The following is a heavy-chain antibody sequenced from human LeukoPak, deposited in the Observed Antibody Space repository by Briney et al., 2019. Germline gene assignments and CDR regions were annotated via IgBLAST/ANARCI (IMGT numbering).Heavy chain of an antibody. Sequence: SGGSLRLSCAASGFTFSTYWMHWVRQAPGKGLEWVSHISGSGGSTCYADSVKGRSTISRDNSKNTLYLQMNSLRAEDTAVYYCAKGTTVVTVYFDYWGQGILVTVSS. D-gene: IGHD4-23*01. V-gene: IGHV3-23*01. CDR1: GFTFSTYW. CDR3: AKGTTVVTVYFDY. J-gene: IGHJ4*02. CDR2: ISGSGGST.